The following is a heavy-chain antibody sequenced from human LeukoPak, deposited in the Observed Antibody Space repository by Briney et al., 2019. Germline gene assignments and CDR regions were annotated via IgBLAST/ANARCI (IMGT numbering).Heavy chain of an antibody. CDR1: GFPFNVQT. V-gene: IGHV3-7*01. Sequence: GGSLRLSCAASGFPFNVQTMSWVRQAPGKGLDWVASMRQDGSEIYYVDTVKGRFTISRDNPKNSLYLQMNSLRAEDTAVYYCARGGATRGRFENWGQGTLVTVSS. D-gene: IGHD1-26*01. CDR2: MRQDGSEI. J-gene: IGHJ4*02. CDR3: ARGGATRGRFEN.